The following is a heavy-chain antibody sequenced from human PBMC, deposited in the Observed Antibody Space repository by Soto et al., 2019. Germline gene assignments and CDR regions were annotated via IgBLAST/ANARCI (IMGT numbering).Heavy chain of an antibody. J-gene: IGHJ5*02. CDR2: IYPGDSDT. V-gene: IGHV5-51*07. CDR1: VYSFTSYW. Sequence: ESLKISCKGSVYSFTSYWIGWVNQMAVKGLEWMGLIYPGDSDTRYSPSFQGQVTISADKSISTAYLQWSSLKASDTAMYYCSRSRSSWYWFDPSAQGPLVTVSS. CDR3: SRSRSSWYWFDP. D-gene: IGHD6-13*01.